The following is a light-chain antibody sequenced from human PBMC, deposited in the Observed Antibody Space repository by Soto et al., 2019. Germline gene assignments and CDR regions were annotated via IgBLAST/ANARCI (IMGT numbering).Light chain of an antibody. V-gene: IGKV1-39*01. CDR2: AAS. CDR1: QSISSY. Sequence: DIQMTQSPSSQSASVGDRVTITCRASQSISSYLNWYQQKPGKAPKLLIYAASSLQSGVPSRFSGSGSGTDFTLTISSLQPEDFATYYCQQSYSTLRWKFGPGTRWIS. J-gene: IGKJ1*01. CDR3: QQSYSTLRWK.